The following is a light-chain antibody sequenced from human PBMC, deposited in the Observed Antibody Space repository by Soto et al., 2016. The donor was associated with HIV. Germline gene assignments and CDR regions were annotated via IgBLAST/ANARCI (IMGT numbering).Light chain of an antibody. V-gene: IGKV2-28*01. Sequence: DIVMTQSPLSLPVTPGEAASISCRSSQSLLHSNGYNYLAWFLQKPGQSPQVLIYLGSNRASGVPDRFSGSGSGTDFTLKISRVETEDAGVYYCMQAIQLPYTFGQGTKAGDQT. CDR1: QSLLHSNGYNY. CDR2: LGS. J-gene: IGKJ2*01. CDR3: MQAIQLPYT.